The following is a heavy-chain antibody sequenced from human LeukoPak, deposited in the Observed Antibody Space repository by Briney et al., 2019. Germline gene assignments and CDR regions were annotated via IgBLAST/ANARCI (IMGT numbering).Heavy chain of an antibody. CDR1: GGSFSGYY. V-gene: IGHV4-34*01. J-gene: IGHJ4*02. CDR2: INHSGST. CDR3: ARVVKRLRWFDY. Sequence: PSETLSLTCAVYGGSFSGYYWSWIRQPPGKGLEWIGEINHSGSTNYSPSLKSRVTISVDTSKNQFSLKLSSVTAADTAVYYCARVVKRLRWFDYWGQGTLVTVSS. D-gene: IGHD4-23*01.